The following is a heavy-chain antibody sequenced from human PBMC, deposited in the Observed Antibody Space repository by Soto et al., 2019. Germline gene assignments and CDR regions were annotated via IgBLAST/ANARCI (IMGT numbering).Heavy chain of an antibody. CDR1: GFTFSTYA. V-gene: IGHV3-23*01. CDR2: IGAGGGDI. J-gene: IGHJ3*02. Sequence: GGSLRLSCAASGFTFSTYAMSWVRQAPGKGLEWVSAIGAGGGDIYHADSVKGRFIISRDNSMNTVFLEMNSLRTDDTAVYYCARPRGYGVFDAYDIWGQGTVVTVSS. CDR3: ARPRGYGVFDAYDI. D-gene: IGHD4-17*01.